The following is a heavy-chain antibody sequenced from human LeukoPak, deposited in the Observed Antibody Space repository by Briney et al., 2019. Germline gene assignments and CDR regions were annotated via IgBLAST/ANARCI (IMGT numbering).Heavy chain of an antibody. Sequence: SETLSLTCNVFGCSIRSSNYYWGWIRPPPGKGLEWIGSIYYSGSTYYNPSIKRRVTISVVTSNVQFSLKVRSATATDTAVYYGSRLFCYDSSGPHSWGQGTLVTVSS. CDR3: SRLFCYDSSGPHS. CDR1: GCSIRSSNYY. D-gene: IGHD3-22*01. J-gene: IGHJ5*02. CDR2: IYYSGST. V-gene: IGHV4-39*01.